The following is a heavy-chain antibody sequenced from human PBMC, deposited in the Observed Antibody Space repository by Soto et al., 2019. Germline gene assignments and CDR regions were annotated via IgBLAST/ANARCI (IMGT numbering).Heavy chain of an antibody. V-gene: IGHV4-59*01. CDR1: GDSITRYY. Sequence: LSLTCTVSGDSITRYYWSWIRQSPGKGLEWIGYIYITGTTNHNPSLKSRVTISLDTSKSQFSLKLTSMTAADTAVYYCARGVQWFDNWGQGSVVTVSS. D-gene: IGHD6-19*01. J-gene: IGHJ4*02. CDR3: ARGVQWFDN. CDR2: IYITGTT.